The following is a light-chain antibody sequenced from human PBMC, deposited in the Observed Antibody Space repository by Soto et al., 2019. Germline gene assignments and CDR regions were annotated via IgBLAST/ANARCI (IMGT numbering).Light chain of an antibody. CDR2: AAS. CDR3: QQLNSYPR. Sequence: DIQLTQSPSFLSASVGDRVTITCRASQGISSYLAWYQQKPGKAPKLLIYAASTLQSGVPSRFSGSGSGTEFTLTISSLQPEDFATYYCQQLNSYPRFGQGPRLEIK. J-gene: IGKJ5*01. CDR1: QGISSY. V-gene: IGKV1-9*01.